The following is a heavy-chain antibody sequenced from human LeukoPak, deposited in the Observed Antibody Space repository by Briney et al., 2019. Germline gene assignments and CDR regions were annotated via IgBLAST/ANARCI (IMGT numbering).Heavy chain of an antibody. CDR2: IRYDGSNK. D-gene: IGHD2-2*01. J-gene: IGHJ4*02. CDR1: GFTFSSYG. Sequence: HAGGSLRLSCAASGFTFSSYGMHWVRQAPGKGLEGVAFIRYDGSNKYYADSVKGRFTISRDNSKNTLYLQMNSLRAEDTAVYYCAKSFGVPAAIDYWGQGTLVTVSS. V-gene: IGHV3-30*02. CDR3: AKSFGVPAAIDY.